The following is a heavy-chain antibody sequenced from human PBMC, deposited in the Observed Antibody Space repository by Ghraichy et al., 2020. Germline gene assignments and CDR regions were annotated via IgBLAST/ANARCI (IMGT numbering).Heavy chain of an antibody. CDR2: IFYTGST. CDR3: ARGDYNVLTGYFPRDFYGMDV. J-gene: IGHJ6*02. V-gene: IGHV4-39*01. Sequence: SQTLSLTCPVSGVSISSNSYFWGWIRQSPGMGLEWIGSIFYTGSTYYNPSLKSRVTISVDTSKNQFSLKLRSVTAADTAVYYCARGDYNVLTGYFPRDFYGMDVWGQGTTVTVS. CDR1: GVSISSNSYF. D-gene: IGHD3-9*01.